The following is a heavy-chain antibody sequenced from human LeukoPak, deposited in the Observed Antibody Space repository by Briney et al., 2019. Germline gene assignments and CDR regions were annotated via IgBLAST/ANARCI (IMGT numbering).Heavy chain of an antibody. J-gene: IGHJ4*02. CDR1: GYTFTGYY. D-gene: IGHD3-16*02. V-gene: IGHV1-2*02. Sequence: GASVKVSCKASGYTFTGYYMHWVRQAPGQGLEWMGWINPNSGGTNYAQKFQGRVTMTRDTSISTAYMELSRLRSDDTAVYYCARVGDYVWGSYRYPLYFDYWGQGTLVTVSS. CDR2: INPNSGGT. CDR3: ARVGDYVWGSYRYPLYFDY.